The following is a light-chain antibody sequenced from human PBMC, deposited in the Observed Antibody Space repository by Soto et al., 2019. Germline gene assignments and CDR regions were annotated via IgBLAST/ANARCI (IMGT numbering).Light chain of an antibody. CDR1: QRMLYTSNNREK. CDR3: QQYYSTPLT. CDR2: WAS. V-gene: IGKV4-1*01. Sequence: DIVMTQSPDSLAVSLGERGTIKCKSSQRMLYTSNNREKLAWYQQKPGQPPKLLLYWASTRESGVPDRFSGSGSGTDFTLTISSLRPEDVAVYYCQQYYSTPLTFGQGTRLEIK. J-gene: IGKJ5*01.